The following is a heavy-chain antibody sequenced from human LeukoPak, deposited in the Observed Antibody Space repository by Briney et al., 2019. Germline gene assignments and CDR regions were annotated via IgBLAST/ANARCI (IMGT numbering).Heavy chain of an antibody. CDR1: GGSISSGGYY. Sequence: SETLSLTCTVSGGSISSGGYYWSWIRQHPGKGLEWIGYIYYSGSTYYNPSLKSRVTISVDTSKNQFSLKLSSVTAADTAVYYCARVGYCSSTSCYRFGPWGQGTLVTVSS. J-gene: IGHJ5*02. V-gene: IGHV4-31*03. CDR2: IYYSGST. CDR3: ARVGYCSSTSCYRFGP. D-gene: IGHD2-2*03.